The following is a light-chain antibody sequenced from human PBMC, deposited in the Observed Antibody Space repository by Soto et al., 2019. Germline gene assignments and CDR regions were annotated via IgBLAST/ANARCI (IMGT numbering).Light chain of an antibody. CDR3: CSYAGNYSVL. Sequence: SVLTQPLSVSGSPGESVTVSCTGTSRDVGIYNYVSWYQQRPGTAPKVMIYDVTKRPSGVHDRFSGSKSANASYLTISGLQADDEAYSLCCSYAGNYSVLFGGGTKVTV. CDR1: SRDVGIYNY. J-gene: IGLJ2*01. V-gene: IGLV2-11*01. CDR2: DVT.